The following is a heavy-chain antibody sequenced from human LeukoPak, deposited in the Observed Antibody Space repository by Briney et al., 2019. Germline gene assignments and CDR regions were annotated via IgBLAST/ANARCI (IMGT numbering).Heavy chain of an antibody. V-gene: IGHV3-53*01. CDR3: ARGLTAVAPFDP. J-gene: IGHJ5*02. Sequence: GGSLRLSCAASGFTVSSNYMYWVRQAPGKGLEWVSIIYSGGSTYYADSVKGRFTISRDNSKNTLFLQMNGLRAEDTAVYYCARGLTAVAPFDPWGQGTLVTVSS. CDR2: IYSGGST. D-gene: IGHD6-19*01. CDR1: GFTVSSNY.